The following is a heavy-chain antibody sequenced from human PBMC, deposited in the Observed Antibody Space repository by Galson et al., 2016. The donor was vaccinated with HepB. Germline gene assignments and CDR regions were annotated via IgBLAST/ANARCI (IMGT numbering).Heavy chain of an antibody. CDR1: GFTFNSYS. CDR3: ARDEGKSSGGSSQFAY. V-gene: IGHV3-48*04. D-gene: IGHD6-19*01. J-gene: IGHJ4*02. CDR2: SSSSRSSI. Sequence: SLRLSCAASGFTFNSYSMNWVRQAPGKGLVWLSYSSSSRSSIYYAESVKGRYTISRDNGKNSLYLQMNSLRAEDTAVYYCARDEGKSSGGSSQFAYWGQGTLVSVSS.